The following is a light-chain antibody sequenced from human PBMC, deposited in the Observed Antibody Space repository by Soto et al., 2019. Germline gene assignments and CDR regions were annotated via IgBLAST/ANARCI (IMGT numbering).Light chain of an antibody. Sequence: EIMLTEDRLVLTLSIWERSHFSCRASQSVGINVAWYQQKPGQAPRLLIYGASTRATGSPDRFSGSGSGTDFTLSISRLEPEDFAVYYCQQYSSLWTFGQGTKVDIK. CDR2: GAS. CDR3: QQYSSLWT. V-gene: IGKV3-20*01. CDR1: QSVGIN. J-gene: IGKJ1*01.